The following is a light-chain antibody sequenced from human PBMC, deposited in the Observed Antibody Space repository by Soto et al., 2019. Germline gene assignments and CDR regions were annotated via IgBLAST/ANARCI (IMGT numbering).Light chain of an antibody. V-gene: IGKV3-15*01. CDR1: QSVSRN. CDR2: GAS. Sequence: EIVMTQSPATLSVSPGERATLSCRASQSVSRNLAWYQQKPGQAPRLLIYGASTRATGIPARFSGSGSGTAFTLSISSLQAEDFAVYYCQQYSNWPQKFGQGTKVEIK. J-gene: IGKJ1*01. CDR3: QQYSNWPQK.